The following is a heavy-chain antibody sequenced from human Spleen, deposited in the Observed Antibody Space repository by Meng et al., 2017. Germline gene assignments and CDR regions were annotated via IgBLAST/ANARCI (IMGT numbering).Heavy chain of an antibody. CDR3: ARGPTTMAHDFDY. J-gene: IGHJ4*02. D-gene: IGHD4-11*01. CDR2: INHSGST. V-gene: IGHV4-34*01. CDR1: GGSFSGYY. Sequence: SETLSLTCAVYGGSFSGYYWSWIRQPPGKGLEWIGDINHSGSTNYNPALESRATISVDTSQNNLSLKLSSVTAADSAVYYCARGPTTMAHDFDYWGQGTLVTVSS.